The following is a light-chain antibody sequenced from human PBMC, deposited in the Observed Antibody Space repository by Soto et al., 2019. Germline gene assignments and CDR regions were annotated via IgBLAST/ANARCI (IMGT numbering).Light chain of an antibody. V-gene: IGKV1-5*03. CDR2: KAS. Sequence: DIQMTQSPSTLSASVGDRVTITCRASQSISSWLAWYQQKPGTAPKLLIYKASSLKSGVPSRFSGSESGTEFTLTISSRQPDDFATYGCQQHNNYPFTFGPGTKVDIK. CDR1: QSISSW. CDR3: QQHNNYPFT. J-gene: IGKJ3*01.